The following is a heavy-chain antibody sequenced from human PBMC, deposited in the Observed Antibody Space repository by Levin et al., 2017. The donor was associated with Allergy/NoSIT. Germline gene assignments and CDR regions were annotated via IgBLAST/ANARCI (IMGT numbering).Heavy chain of an antibody. D-gene: IGHD5-18*01. CDR3: ARDGYSYVWYFDL. J-gene: IGHJ2*01. CDR2: IYYSGST. CDR1: GGSISSSSYY. Sequence: SQTLSLPCTVSGGSISSSSYYWGWIRQPPGKGLEWIGSIYYSGSTYYNPSLKSRVTISVDTSKNQFSLKLSSVTAADTAVYYCARDGYSYVWYFDLWGRGTLVTVSS. V-gene: IGHV4-39*07.